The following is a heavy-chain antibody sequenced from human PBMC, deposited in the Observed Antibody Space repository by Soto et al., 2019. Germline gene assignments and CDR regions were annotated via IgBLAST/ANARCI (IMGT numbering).Heavy chain of an antibody. V-gene: IGHV3-9*01. CDR3: AKGFCSSTRCLTYSYMDV. J-gene: IGHJ6*03. Sequence: EVQLVESGGGLVQPGRSLRLSCAASGFSFDEYAMHWVRQAPGKGLEWVSGISWNSGTMGYGDSVKGRFTISRDNAKNFLYLQMNSLRAEHTALYYCAKGFCSSTRCLTYSYMDVWGKGTTVTVSS. D-gene: IGHD2-2*01. CDR1: GFSFDEYA. CDR2: ISWNSGTM.